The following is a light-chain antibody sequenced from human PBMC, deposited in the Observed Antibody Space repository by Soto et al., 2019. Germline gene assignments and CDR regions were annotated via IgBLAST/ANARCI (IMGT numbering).Light chain of an antibody. V-gene: IGKV1-5*03. CDR2: KAS. J-gene: IGKJ4*01. CDR3: QQRSNWPPLT. CDR1: QTISSW. Sequence: DIQMTQSPSTLSGSVGDRVTIACRASQTISSWLAWHQQKPGKAPKLLIYKASSLESGVPSRFSGSGSGTDFTLTISSLEPEDFAVYYCQQRSNWPPLTFGGGTKVDI.